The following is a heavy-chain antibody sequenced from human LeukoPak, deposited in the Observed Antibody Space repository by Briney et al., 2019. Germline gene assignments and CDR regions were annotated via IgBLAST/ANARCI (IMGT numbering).Heavy chain of an antibody. J-gene: IGHJ5*02. Sequence: GGSLRLSCAASGFTFSSYEMNWVRQAPGKGLEWVSYISSSGSTIYYADSVKGRFTISRDNAKNSLYLQMNSLRAEDTAVYYCARDSGGGSSSWFDPWGQGTLVTVSS. CDR2: ISSSGSTI. CDR1: GFTFSSYE. V-gene: IGHV3-48*03. CDR3: ARDSGGGSSSWFDP. D-gene: IGHD2-15*01.